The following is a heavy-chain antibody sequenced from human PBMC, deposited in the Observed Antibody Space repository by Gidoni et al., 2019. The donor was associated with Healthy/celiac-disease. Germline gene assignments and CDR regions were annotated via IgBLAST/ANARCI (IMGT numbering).Heavy chain of an antibody. Sequence: QVQLVESGGGVVQPGRSLRLSCAASVFTFSSYGMHWVRKAPGKGLEWVAVIWYDGSNKYYADSVKGRFTISRDNSKNTLYLQMNSLRAEDTAVYYCARDLAAADSYFDYWGQGTLVTVSS. J-gene: IGHJ4*02. CDR2: IWYDGSNK. CDR1: VFTFSSYG. V-gene: IGHV3-33*01. D-gene: IGHD6-13*01. CDR3: ARDLAAADSYFDY.